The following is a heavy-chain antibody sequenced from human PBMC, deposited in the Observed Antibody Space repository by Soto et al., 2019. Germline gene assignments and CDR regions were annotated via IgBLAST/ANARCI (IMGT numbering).Heavy chain of an antibody. D-gene: IGHD3-10*02. CDR2: IRSKAYGGTT. CDR1: GGTPGEYA. J-gene: IGHJ6*02. Sequence: FSLPWTASGGTPGEYAMSWVLQAPGKGQEWVGFIRSKAYGGTTEYAASVKGRFTISRDDSKSIAYLQMNSLKTEDTAVYYCYKAASVRGVLTVASHPRMVVWGQSITGTV. V-gene: IGHV3-49*04. CDR3: YKAASVRGVLTVASHPRMVV.